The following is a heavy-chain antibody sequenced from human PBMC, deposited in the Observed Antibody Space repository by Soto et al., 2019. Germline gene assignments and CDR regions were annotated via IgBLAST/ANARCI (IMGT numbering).Heavy chain of an antibody. V-gene: IGHV4-59*08. CDR1: CGSVTSHH. CDR3: ARLIGDSSSWYGLKLPNNWFDP. J-gene: IGHJ5*02. Sequence: SETLSLTCFFSCGSVTSHHWSWIRQFPGQGLEWIAYTSYTGSTYYNPSLKSRVTISVDTSKNQFSLKLSSVTAADTAVYYCARLIGDSSSWYGLKLPNNWFDPWGQGTLVTVSS. CDR2: TSYTGST. D-gene: IGHD6-13*01.